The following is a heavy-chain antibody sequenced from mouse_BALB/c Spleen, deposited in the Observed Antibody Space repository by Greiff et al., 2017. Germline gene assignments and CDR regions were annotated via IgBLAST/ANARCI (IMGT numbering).Heavy chain of an antibody. D-gene: IGHD1-1*02. CDR2: IAPGSGST. J-gene: IGHJ4*01. CDR3: ASGNYAMDY. CDR1: GYTFTSYW. V-gene: IGHV1S41*01. Sequence: DLVKPGASVKLSCKASGYTFTSYWINWIKQRPGQGLEWIGRIAPGSGSTYYNEMFKGKATLTVDTSSSTAYIQLSSLSSEDSAVYCCASGNYAMDYWGQGTSVTVSS.